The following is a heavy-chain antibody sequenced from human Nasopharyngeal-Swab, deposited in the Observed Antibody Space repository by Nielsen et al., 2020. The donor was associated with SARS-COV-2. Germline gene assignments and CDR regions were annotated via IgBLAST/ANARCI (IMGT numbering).Heavy chain of an antibody. D-gene: IGHD2-2*01. V-gene: IGHV3-23*01. CDR2: ISGSGGST. Sequence: GGSLRLSCAASGFTFSSYAMSWVRQAPGKGLERVSAISGSGGSTYYADSVKGRFTISRDNSKNTLYLQMNSPRAEDTAVYYCAKSSRIVVVPAAKWFDPWGQGTLVTVSS. CDR1: GFTFSSYA. J-gene: IGHJ5*02. CDR3: AKSSRIVVVPAAKWFDP.